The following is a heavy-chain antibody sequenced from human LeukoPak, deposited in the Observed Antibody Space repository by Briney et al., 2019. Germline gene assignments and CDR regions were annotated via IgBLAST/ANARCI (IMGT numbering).Heavy chain of an antibody. CDR2: IIPIFGTA. D-gene: IGHD2-2*01. J-gene: IGHJ4*02. CDR3: ARDVYCSSTTCSYYFDY. CDR1: GGTFSSSA. Sequence: PGASVKVSCKASGGTFSSSAISWVRQAPGQGLEWMGGIIPIFGTANYAQKFQGRVTITADESTSTAYMELSSLRSEDTAVYYCARDVYCSSTTCSYYFDYWGQGTLVTVSS. V-gene: IGHV1-69*13.